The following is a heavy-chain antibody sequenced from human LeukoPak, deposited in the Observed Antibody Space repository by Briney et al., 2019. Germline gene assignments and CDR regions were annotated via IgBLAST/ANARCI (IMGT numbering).Heavy chain of an antibody. CDR3: ARALRDGYSVGAFDI. CDR1: GGTFSNYA. CDR2: VIPILSIG. Sequence: SVKVSCKASGGTFSNYAINWVRQAPGRGLEWMGRVIPILSIGNYAQKFQDRVTITADKSTGTAYMELSSLRSEDTAVYYCARALRDGYSVGAFDIWGQGTMVTVSS. D-gene: IGHD5-24*01. J-gene: IGHJ3*02. V-gene: IGHV1-69*04.